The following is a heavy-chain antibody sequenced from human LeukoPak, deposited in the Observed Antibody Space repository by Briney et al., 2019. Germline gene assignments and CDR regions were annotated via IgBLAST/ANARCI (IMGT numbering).Heavy chain of an antibody. Sequence: SETLSLTCTVSGGSISGYHWSWIRQSAGKGLEWIGRIYTSGSTNYNPSLKSRVTISGDTSKNQFSLRLSSVTAADTAVYYCARASYSYDINGWVPFDYWGQGTLVTVSS. CDR2: IYTSGST. D-gene: IGHD3-22*01. J-gene: IGHJ4*02. CDR3: ARASYSYDINGWVPFDY. V-gene: IGHV4-4*07. CDR1: GGSISGYH.